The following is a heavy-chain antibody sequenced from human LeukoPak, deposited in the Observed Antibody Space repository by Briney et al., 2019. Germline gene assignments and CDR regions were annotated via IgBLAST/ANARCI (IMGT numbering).Heavy chain of an antibody. V-gene: IGHV3-7*01. CDR2: IKQDGSEK. J-gene: IGHJ3*02. D-gene: IGHD2-8*02. CDR3: GRDVSRGAGGAFDI. CDR1: GSTFSRYW. Sequence: GGSLRLSCAASGSTFSRYWMSWARQAPGKGLEWVANIKQDGSEKYYVDPVKGQFTISRDNAKNSLYLQMNSLRAEDTAVYYCGRDVSRGAGGAFDIWGQGTMVTVSS.